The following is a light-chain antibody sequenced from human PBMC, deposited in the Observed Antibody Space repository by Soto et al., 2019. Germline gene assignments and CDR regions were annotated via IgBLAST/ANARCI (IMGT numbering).Light chain of an antibody. CDR1: QSISTY. CDR2: AAS. CDR3: KQSYSTPT. V-gene: IGKV1-39*01. J-gene: IGKJ1*01. Sequence: DIQMTQSPSSLSAFVGDRVTITCRASQSISTYLNWYQQKPGKLPKLLVYAASSLQCGVPSRFSGSGSGTYFTLTISSLQPEDSATYYCKQSYSTPTFGQGTKVEIK.